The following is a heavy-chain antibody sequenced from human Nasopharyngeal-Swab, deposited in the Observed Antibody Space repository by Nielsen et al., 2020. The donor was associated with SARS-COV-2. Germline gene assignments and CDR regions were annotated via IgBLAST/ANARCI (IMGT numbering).Heavy chain of an antibody. J-gene: IGHJ4*02. CDR1: GFTFDDYA. V-gene: IGHV3-9*01. CDR3: TKGRADYSNPSFDN. D-gene: IGHD4-11*01. CDR2: ISWNGGST. Sequence: SLKISCAASGFTFDDYAMHWVRQVPGKGLEWVSDISWNGGSTGYADSVKGRFTISRDNARNSLYLQMNSLRVDDTALYYCTKGRADYSNPSFDNWGQGTLVTVSS.